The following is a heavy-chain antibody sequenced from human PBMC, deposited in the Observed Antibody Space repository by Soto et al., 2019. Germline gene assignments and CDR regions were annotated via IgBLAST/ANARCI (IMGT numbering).Heavy chain of an antibody. CDR2: IYYSGST. Sequence: LSLHCTVSGGSVSTGSYYWSWIRQPPGKGLEWIGYIYYSGSTNYNPSLKSRVTISVDTSKNQFSLKLSSVTAADTAVYYCERGHGGGSYYSWGQGTLVTVSS. J-gene: IGHJ4*02. CDR3: ERGHGGGSYYS. D-gene: IGHD1-26*01. V-gene: IGHV4-61*01. CDR1: GGSVSTGSYY.